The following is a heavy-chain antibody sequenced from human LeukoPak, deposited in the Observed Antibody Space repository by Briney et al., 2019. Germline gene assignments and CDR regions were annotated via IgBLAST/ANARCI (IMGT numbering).Heavy chain of an antibody. Sequence: GGPLRLSCAASGFTFSSYEMNWVRQAPGKGLEWVSYISSSGTTIYYADSVKGRFTISRDNAKNSLYLQMNSLRAEDTAVYYCAREGRHLLSRNWLDPWGQGTLVTVSS. D-gene: IGHD2-15*01. CDR2: ISSSGTTI. V-gene: IGHV3-48*03. J-gene: IGHJ5*02. CDR3: AREGRHLLSRNWLDP. CDR1: GFTFSSYE.